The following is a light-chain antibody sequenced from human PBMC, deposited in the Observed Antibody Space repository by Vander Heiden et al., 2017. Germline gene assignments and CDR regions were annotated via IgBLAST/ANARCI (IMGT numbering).Light chain of an antibody. CDR3: SSYTSSSTLYV. CDR2: DVS. V-gene: IGLV2-14*01. Sequence: QSALTHPASVSGSPGQSIPIPCTGTSSDVGGYNYVSWYQQHPGKAPKLMIYDVSNRPSGVSNRFSGSKSGNTASLTISGLQAEDEADYYCSSYTSSSTLYVFGTGTKVTVL. CDR1: SSDVGGYNY. J-gene: IGLJ1*01.